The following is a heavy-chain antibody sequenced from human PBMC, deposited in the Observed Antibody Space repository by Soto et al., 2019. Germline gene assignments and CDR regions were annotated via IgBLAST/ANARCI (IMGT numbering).Heavy chain of an antibody. CDR2: IYYSGST. D-gene: IGHD3-3*01. J-gene: IGHJ4*02. CDR3: ARVYDDFWSGFEY. CDR1: SGSISSSNYY. Sequence: QLQLQESGPGLVKPSETLSLTCTVSSGSISSSNYYWGWIRQPPGKGLEWIGSIYYSGSTYYNPSLKSRVTISVDTSKNQFSLNLSSVTAADTAVYYCARVYDDFWSGFEYWGQGTLVTVSS. V-gene: IGHV4-39*01.